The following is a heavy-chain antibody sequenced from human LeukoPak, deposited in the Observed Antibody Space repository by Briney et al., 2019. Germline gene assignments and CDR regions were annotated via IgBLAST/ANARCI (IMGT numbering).Heavy chain of an antibody. CDR3: ARTTSMTASGYDY. CDR2: MNPNNGDS. D-gene: IGHD4-17*01. CDR1: VYTFTNYH. J-gene: IGHJ4*02. V-gene: IGHV1-8*03. Sequence: ASVRVSCKASVYTFTNYHINWVPQASGQGLEWMGWMNPNNGDSGYAQNLQGRVTITTDTSISTAYMELRILRSDDTAVYFCARTTSMTASGYDYWGQGTLVTVSS.